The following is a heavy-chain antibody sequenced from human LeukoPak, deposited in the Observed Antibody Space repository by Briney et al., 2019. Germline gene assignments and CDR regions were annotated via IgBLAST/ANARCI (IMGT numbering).Heavy chain of an antibody. J-gene: IGHJ4*02. V-gene: IGHV4-4*07. CDR2: FYTSGST. CDR3: ARGAHSSGYATGYFDY. Sequence: SETLSLTCTVSGVSISSYYWSWIRQPAGKGLEWIGRFYTSGSTNYNPSLKSRVTISVDTSKNQFSLKLSSVTAADTAVYYCARGAHSSGYATGYFDYWGQGTLVTVSS. D-gene: IGHD3-22*01. CDR1: GVSISSYY.